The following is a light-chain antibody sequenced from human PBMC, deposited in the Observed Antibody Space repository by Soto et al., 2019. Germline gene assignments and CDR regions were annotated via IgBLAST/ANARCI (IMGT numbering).Light chain of an antibody. CDR3: ASWDDGLNGRDWV. CDR2: NNY. CDR1: RSNIGTNT. Sequence: QSVLTQPPSASGTPGQRVTISCSGSRSNIGTNTVARYQQLPGAAPKLLIHNNYERPSGVPDRFSGSKSGTSASLAISGLQSEDEADYYCASWDDGLNGRDWVFGGGTKLTVL. V-gene: IGLV1-44*01. J-gene: IGLJ3*02.